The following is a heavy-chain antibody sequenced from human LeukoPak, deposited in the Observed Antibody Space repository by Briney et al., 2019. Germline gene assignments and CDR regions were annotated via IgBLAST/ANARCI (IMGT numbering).Heavy chain of an antibody. J-gene: IGHJ4*02. Sequence: ASVNVSCKASGYTFTSYGISWVRQAPGQGLEWMGWISAYNGNTNYPQKLQGRVTMTTDTSTSTAYIELRSLRSDDTAVYYCARDLYSSSWSDTNYYFDYWGQGTLVTVSS. CDR1: GYTFTSYG. V-gene: IGHV1-18*01. CDR2: ISAYNGNT. D-gene: IGHD6-13*01. CDR3: ARDLYSSSWSDTNYYFDY.